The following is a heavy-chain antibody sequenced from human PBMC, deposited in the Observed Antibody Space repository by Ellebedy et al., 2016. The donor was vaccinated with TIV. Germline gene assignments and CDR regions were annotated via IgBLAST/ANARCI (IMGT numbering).Heavy chain of an antibody. Sequence: SETLSLXCTVSGGSISGYYWSWLRQPPGKGLEWIGDIYDSGSTNYNPSLKSRVTISIDSSKNQFSLKLTSVTAADTAVYYCARASSDFWSGYRFYFDYWGQGTLVTVSS. D-gene: IGHD3-3*01. CDR1: GGSISGYY. J-gene: IGHJ4*02. CDR3: ARASSDFWSGYRFYFDY. V-gene: IGHV4-59*01. CDR2: IYDSGST.